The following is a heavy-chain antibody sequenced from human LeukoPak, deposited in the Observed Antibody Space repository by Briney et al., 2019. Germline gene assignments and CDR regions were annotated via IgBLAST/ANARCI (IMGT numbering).Heavy chain of an antibody. D-gene: IGHD4-23*01. J-gene: IGHJ6*04. Sequence: GGSLRLSCAAPGFTFSSYGMHWVRQAPGKGLEWVAVIWYDGSNKYYADSVKGRFTISRDNSKNTLYLQMNSLRAEDTAVYYCARDGTTVVPLGMDVWGKGTTVTVSS. V-gene: IGHV3-33*01. CDR2: IWYDGSNK. CDR3: ARDGTTVVPLGMDV. CDR1: GFTFSSYG.